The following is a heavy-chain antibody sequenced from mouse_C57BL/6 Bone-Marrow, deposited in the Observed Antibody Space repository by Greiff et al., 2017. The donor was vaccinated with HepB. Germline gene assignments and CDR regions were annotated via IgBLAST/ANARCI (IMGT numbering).Heavy chain of an antibody. CDR1: GFTFSDAW. CDR3: TRGGIYYYGSSYEWYFDV. Sequence: EVHLVESGGGLVQPGGSMKLSCAASGFTFSDAWMDWVRQSPEKGLEWVAEIRNKANNHATYYAESVKGRFTISRDDSKSSVYLQMNSLRAEDTGIYYCTRGGIYYYGSSYEWYFDVWGTGTTVTVSS. CDR2: IRNKANNHAT. V-gene: IGHV6-6*01. J-gene: IGHJ1*03. D-gene: IGHD1-1*01.